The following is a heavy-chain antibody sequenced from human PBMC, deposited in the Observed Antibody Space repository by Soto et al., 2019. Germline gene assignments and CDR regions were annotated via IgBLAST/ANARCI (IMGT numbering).Heavy chain of an antibody. J-gene: IGHJ4*02. CDR2: INAARSEK. CDR3: AREERQQLVWDYFDY. CDR1: GFTFSDHY. Sequence: GGSLRLSCAASGFTFSDHYMRWIRQSPDKGLEWVSHINAARSEKYYVDSVRGRFTISRDNAKTSLYLQMNSLSAEDTAAYYCAREERQQLVWDYFDYWGQGTLVTVSS. D-gene: IGHD6-13*01. V-gene: IGHV3-11*06.